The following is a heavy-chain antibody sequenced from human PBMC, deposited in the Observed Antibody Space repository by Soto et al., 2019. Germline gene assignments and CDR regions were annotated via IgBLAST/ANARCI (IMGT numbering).Heavy chain of an antibody. CDR1: GFTFSDYY. J-gene: IGHJ6*02. CDR2: ISSSGSTI. Sequence: PGGSLRLSCAASGFTFSDYYMSWIRQAPGKGLEWVSYISSSGSTIYYADSVKGRFTISRDNAKNSLYLQMNSLRAEDTAVYYCARPIAAKIYYYGMDVWGQGTTVTVSS. D-gene: IGHD6-13*01. CDR3: ARPIAAKIYYYGMDV. V-gene: IGHV3-11*01.